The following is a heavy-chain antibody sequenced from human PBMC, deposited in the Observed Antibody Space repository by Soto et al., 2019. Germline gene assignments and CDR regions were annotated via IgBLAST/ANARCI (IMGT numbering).Heavy chain of an antibody. CDR1: GFTFSDYY. Sequence: PGGSLRLSCAASGFTFSDYYMSWIRQAPGKGLEWVSYISSSSSYTNYADSVKGRFTISRDNAKNSLYLQMNSLRAEDTAVYYCSRQQLVHWHFDLWGRGTLVTVSS. V-gene: IGHV3-11*03. CDR3: SRQQLVHWHFDL. D-gene: IGHD6-6*01. J-gene: IGHJ2*01. CDR2: ISSSSSYT.